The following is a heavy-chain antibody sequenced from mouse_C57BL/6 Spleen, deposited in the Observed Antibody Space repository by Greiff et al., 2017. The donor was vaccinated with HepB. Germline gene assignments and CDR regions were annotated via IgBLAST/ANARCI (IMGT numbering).Heavy chain of an antibody. J-gene: IGHJ2*01. CDR2: IWTGGGT. CDR3: ARNQVRYGSSYYFDY. Sequence: VQGVESGPGLVAPSQSLSITCTVSGFSLTSYAISWVRQPPGKGLEWLGVIWTGGGTNYNSALKSRLSISKDNSKSQVFLKMNSLQTDDTARYYCARNQVRYGSSYYFDYWGQGTTLTVSS. CDR1: GFSLTSYA. D-gene: IGHD1-1*01. V-gene: IGHV2-9-1*01.